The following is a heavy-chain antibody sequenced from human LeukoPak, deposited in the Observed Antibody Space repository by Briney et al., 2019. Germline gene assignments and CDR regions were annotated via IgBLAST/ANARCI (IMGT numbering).Heavy chain of an antibody. CDR1: GFSLKTYG. CDR3: ARETSTAEYYFDY. J-gene: IGHJ4*02. Sequence: GGSLRLSCAVSGFSLKTYGMNWVRQAPGKGLEWIAQISSSGGAIYYADSVKGRFTISRDKAENSLYLQMNSLGAEDTAVYYCARETSTAEYYFDYWGRGTLVTVSS. V-gene: IGHV3-48*01. CDR2: ISSSGGAI. D-gene: IGHD4-11*01.